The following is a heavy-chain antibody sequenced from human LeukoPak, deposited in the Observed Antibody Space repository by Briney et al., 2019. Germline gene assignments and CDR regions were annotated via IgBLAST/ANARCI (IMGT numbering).Heavy chain of an antibody. D-gene: IGHD7-27*01. J-gene: IGHJ2*01. Sequence: SETLSLTXTVSGGSIRSYYWSWIRQPPGKGLEWIGYIYYSGSTNYNPSLKSRVTISVDTSKNQFSLKLSSVTAADTAVYYCARGLGIAWYFDLWGRGTLVTVSS. V-gene: IGHV4-59*01. CDR3: ARGLGIAWYFDL. CDR2: IYYSGST. CDR1: GGSIRSYY.